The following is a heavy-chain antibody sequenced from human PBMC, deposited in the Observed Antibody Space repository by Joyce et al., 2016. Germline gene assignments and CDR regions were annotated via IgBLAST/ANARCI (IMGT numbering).Heavy chain of an antibody. Sequence: QVQLQESGPGLVKPSQTLSLTCTVSGGSISSGGYYWSWIRQHPGKGLEWSGDIYYSGSTYYNPSLKSRVTISVDTSKNQFSLKLSSVTAADTAVYYCAREKRSGPTTKYYYYYYYGMDVWGQGTTVTVSS. CDR2: IYYSGST. D-gene: IGHD1/OR15-1a*01. V-gene: IGHV4-31*03. J-gene: IGHJ6*02. CDR3: AREKRSGPTTKYYYYYYYGMDV. CDR1: GGSISSGGYY.